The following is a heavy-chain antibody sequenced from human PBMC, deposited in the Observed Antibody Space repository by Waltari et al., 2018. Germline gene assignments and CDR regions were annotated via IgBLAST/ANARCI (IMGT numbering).Heavy chain of an antibody. Sequence: QVQLQESGPGLVKPSETLSLTCTVSGGSISSYYWSWIRQPPGKGLEWIGYIYYSGSTNYNPSVKSRVTISVDTSKNQFSLKLSSVTAAETAVYYCAREGFGRNDAFDIWGQGTMGTVSS. J-gene: IGHJ3*02. CDR2: IYYSGST. CDR1: GGSISSYY. V-gene: IGHV4-59*01. D-gene: IGHD3-10*01. CDR3: AREGFGRNDAFDI.